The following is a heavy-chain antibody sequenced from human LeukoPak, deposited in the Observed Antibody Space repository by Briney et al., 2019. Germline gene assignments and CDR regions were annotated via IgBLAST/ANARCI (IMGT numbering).Heavy chain of an antibody. CDR1: GFTFSSYG. D-gene: IGHD2-15*01. Sequence: GRSLRLPCAASGFTFSSYGMHWVRQAPGKGLEWVAVIWYDGSNKYYADSVKGRFTISRDNSKNTLYLQMNSLRAEDTAVYYCAREYCSGGSCYPGTFDPWGQGTLVTVSS. J-gene: IGHJ5*02. V-gene: IGHV3-33*01. CDR3: AREYCSGGSCYPGTFDP. CDR2: IWYDGSNK.